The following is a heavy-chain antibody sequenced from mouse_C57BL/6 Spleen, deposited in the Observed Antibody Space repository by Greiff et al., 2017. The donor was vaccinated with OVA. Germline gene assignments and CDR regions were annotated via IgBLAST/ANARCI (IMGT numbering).Heavy chain of an antibody. D-gene: IGHD1-1*01. Sequence: EVNVVESGEGLVKPGGSLKLSCAASGFTFSSYAMSWVRQTPEKRLEWVAYISSGGDYIYYADTVKGRFTISRDNARNTLYLHMSSLKSEDTAMYYCTREGYGSSYGGDYWGQGTTLTVSS. V-gene: IGHV5-9-1*02. CDR1: GFTFSSYA. J-gene: IGHJ2*01. CDR3: TREGYGSSYGGDY. CDR2: ISSGGDYI.